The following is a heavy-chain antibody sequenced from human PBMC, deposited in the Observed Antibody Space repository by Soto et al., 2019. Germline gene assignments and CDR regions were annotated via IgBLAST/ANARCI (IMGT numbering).Heavy chain of an antibody. CDR2: IYHSGST. V-gene: IGHV4-4*02. CDR1: GGSISSSNW. J-gene: IGHJ4*02. CDR3: AGLDILTGYYQSAY. Sequence: QVQLQESGPGLVKPSGTLSLTCAVSGGSISSSNWWSWVRQPPGKGLEWIGQIYHSGSTHYNPSLTCQCTISVAKSKNQFSLKLTSVTAADTAVYYCAGLDILTGYYQSAYWGQGTLVTVSS. D-gene: IGHD3-9*01.